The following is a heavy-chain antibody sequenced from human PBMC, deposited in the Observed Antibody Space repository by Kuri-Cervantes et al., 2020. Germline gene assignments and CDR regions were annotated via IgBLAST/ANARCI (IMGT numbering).Heavy chain of an antibody. V-gene: IGHV6-1*01. D-gene: IGHD5-12*01. CDR3: ARGGGYDLLGTFDY. J-gene: IGHJ4*02. Sequence: LRLSCAISGDSVSSNSAAWNWIRQSPSRGLEWLGRTYYRSKWYNDYAVSVKSRITINPDTSKNQFSLQLNSVTPEDTAVYYCARGGGYDLLGTFDYWGQGTLVTVSS. CDR2: TYYRSKWYN. CDR1: GDSVSSNSAA.